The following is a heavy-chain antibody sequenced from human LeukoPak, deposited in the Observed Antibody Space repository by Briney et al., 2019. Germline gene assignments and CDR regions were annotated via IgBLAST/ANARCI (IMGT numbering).Heavy chain of an antibody. CDR1: GGSISSGDYY. CDR2: IYYSGST. CDR3: ARVMRGYSYGYAWYFDL. J-gene: IGHJ2*01. V-gene: IGHV4-30-4*02. D-gene: IGHD5-18*01. Sequence: TSETLSLTCTVSGGSISSGDYYWSWIRQPPGKGLEWIGYIYYSGSTYYNPSLKSRVTISVDTSKNQFSLKLSSVTAADTAVYYCARVMRGYSYGYAWYFDLWGRGTLVTVSS.